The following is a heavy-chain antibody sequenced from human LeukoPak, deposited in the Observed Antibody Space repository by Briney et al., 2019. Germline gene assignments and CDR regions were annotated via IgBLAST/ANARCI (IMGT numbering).Heavy chain of an antibody. D-gene: IGHD6-13*01. J-gene: IGHJ4*02. Sequence: GGSLRLSCAGSGFTFYNYGLHWVRQAPGKGLEWVSFTSLDGANVLYADSVKGRFTISRENSNNTLHLQMNSLRPEDTAVYYCARDGVAPGLYFDFWGQGALVPVSP. CDR2: TSLDGANV. CDR1: GFTFYNYG. CDR3: ARDGVAPGLYFDF. V-gene: IGHV3-30*03.